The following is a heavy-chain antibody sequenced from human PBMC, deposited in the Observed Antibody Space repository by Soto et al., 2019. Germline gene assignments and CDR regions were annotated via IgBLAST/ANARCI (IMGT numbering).Heavy chain of an antibody. J-gene: IGHJ5*02. Sequence: SETLSLTCAVYGGSFSGYYWSWIRQPPGKGLEWIGETNHSGSTNYNPSLKSRVTISVDTSKNQFSLKLSSVTAADTAVYYCARVGLTYYYGSGSYYNWFDPWGRGTLVTVSS. CDR2: TNHSGST. CDR3: ARVGLTYYYGSGSYYNWFDP. CDR1: GGSFSGYY. D-gene: IGHD3-10*01. V-gene: IGHV4-34*01.